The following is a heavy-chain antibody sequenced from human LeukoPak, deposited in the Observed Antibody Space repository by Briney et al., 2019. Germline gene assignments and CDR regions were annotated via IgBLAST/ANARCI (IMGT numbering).Heavy chain of an antibody. Sequence: GRSLRLSCAASGFSFSTYGMHWVRQAPGKGLEWVAVISYDGSNKYYADSVKGRFTISRDNSKDTLYLQMNSLRAEDTAVYNCAKDRKRGTTVTYYSYYGMDAWGQGTTVTVSS. CDR3: AKDRKRGTTVTYYSYYGMDA. V-gene: IGHV3-30*18. CDR1: GFSFSTYG. CDR2: ISYDGSNK. D-gene: IGHD4-17*01. J-gene: IGHJ6*02.